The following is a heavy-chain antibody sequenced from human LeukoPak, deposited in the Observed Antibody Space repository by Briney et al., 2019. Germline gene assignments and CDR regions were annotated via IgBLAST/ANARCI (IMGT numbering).Heavy chain of an antibody. Sequence: GESLKISCKGSEYSFTDYRIGWVRQMAGKGLEWMGIIYPRDSDTRYSPSLQGQVTISADRSISTAYLQWSSLKASDTAIYYCARHIVTGTSSFYAFDLWGQGTMVTVSS. CDR1: EYSFTDYR. V-gene: IGHV5-51*01. D-gene: IGHD1-7*01. J-gene: IGHJ3*01. CDR3: ARHIVTGTSSFYAFDL. CDR2: IYPRDSDT.